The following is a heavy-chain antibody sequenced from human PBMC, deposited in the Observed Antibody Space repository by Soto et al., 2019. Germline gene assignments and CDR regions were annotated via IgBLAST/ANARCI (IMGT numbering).Heavy chain of an antibody. J-gene: IGHJ5*02. CDR2: INPNSGGT. V-gene: IGHV1-2*02. CDR3: ARVRGIAVAGSRPPHGWFDP. Sequence: ASVKVSCKASGYTFTGYYMHRVRQAPGQGLEWMGWINPNSGGTNYAQEFQGRVTMTRDTSISTAYMELSRLRSDDTAVYYCARVRGIAVAGSRPPHGWFDPWGQGTLVTVSS. CDR1: GYTFTGYY. D-gene: IGHD6-19*01.